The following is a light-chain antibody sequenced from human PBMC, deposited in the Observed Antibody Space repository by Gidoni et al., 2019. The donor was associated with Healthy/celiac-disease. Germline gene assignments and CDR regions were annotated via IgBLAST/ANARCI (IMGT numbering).Light chain of an antibody. CDR3: MQALQFT. Sequence: DIVMTQSPLSLPVTPGEPASISCRSSQSRLHSNGYNYLDWYLQKPGQSPQLLIYLGSNRASGVPDRFSGSGSGTDFTLKISRVEAEDVGVYYCMQALQFTFGPGTKVDIK. CDR1: QSRLHSNGYNY. CDR2: LGS. V-gene: IGKV2-28*01. J-gene: IGKJ3*01.